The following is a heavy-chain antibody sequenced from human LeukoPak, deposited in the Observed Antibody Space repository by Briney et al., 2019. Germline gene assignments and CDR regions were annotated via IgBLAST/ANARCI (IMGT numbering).Heavy chain of an antibody. CDR1: GGSVSSSSYY. V-gene: IGHV4-39*07. J-gene: IGHJ4*02. D-gene: IGHD3-3*01. CDR3: ARGGRGLGFWSGPYDY. CDR2: INHSGST. Sequence: SETLSLTCTVSGGSVSSSSYYWGWIRQPPGKGLEWIGEINHSGSTNYNPSLKSRVTISVDTSKNQFSLKLSSVTAADTAVYYCARGGRGLGFWSGPYDYWGQGTLVTVSS.